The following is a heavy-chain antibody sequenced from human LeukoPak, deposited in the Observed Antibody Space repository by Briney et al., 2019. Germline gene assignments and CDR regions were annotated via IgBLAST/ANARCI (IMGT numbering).Heavy chain of an antibody. D-gene: IGHD3-22*01. V-gene: IGHV4-31*03. CDR1: GGSISSGGYY. CDR2: IYYSGST. CDR3: ARDTYYYDSSGYHLDY. Sequence: PSETLSLTCTVSGGSISSGGYYWSWIRQHPGKGLEWIGYIYYSGSTYYNPSLKSRVTISVDTSKNQFSLKLSSVTAADTAVYYCARDTYYYDSSGYHLDYWGQGTLVTVSS. J-gene: IGHJ4*02.